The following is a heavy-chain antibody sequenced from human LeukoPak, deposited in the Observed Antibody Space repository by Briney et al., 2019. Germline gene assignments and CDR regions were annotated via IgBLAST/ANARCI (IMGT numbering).Heavy chain of an antibody. Sequence: PGGSLRLSCAASGFTFSSYGMHWVRQAPGKGLEWAAFIRYDGSNKYYADSVKGRFTISRDNSKNTLYLQMNSLRAEDTAVYYCASATKGIAAAGTFDYWGQGTLVTVSS. V-gene: IGHV3-30*02. J-gene: IGHJ4*02. D-gene: IGHD6-13*01. CDR1: GFTFSSYG. CDR3: ASATKGIAAAGTFDY. CDR2: IRYDGSNK.